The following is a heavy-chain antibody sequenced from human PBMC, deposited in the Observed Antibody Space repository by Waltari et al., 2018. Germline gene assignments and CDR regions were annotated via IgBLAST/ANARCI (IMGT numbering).Heavy chain of an antibody. D-gene: IGHD1-26*01. J-gene: IGHJ6*03. V-gene: IGHV1-69*05. Sequence: QVQLVQSGAEVKKPGSSVKVSCKASGGTFSSYAISWVRQAPGHGLEWMGGIIPIFGTANYAQKFQGRVTITTDESTSTAYMELSSLRSEDTAVYYCARGRIVRAPYYYYYYYMDVWGKGTTVTVS. CDR1: GGTFSSYA. CDR3: ARGRIVRAPYYYYYYYMDV. CDR2: IIPIFGTA.